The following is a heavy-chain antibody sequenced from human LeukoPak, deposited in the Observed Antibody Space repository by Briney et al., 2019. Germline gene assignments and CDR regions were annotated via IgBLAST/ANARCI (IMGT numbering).Heavy chain of an antibody. CDR2: ISAYNGNT. J-gene: IGHJ6*02. D-gene: IGHD2-2*01. V-gene: IGHV1-18*01. CDR3: ARDCSSTSCYWTNYYYYGMDV. Sequence: GASVKVSCKASGYTFTSYGISWVRQGPGQGLEWVGRISAYNGNTNYAQKLQGRVTMTTDTSTSTAYMELRSLRSDDTAVYYCARDCSSTSCYWTNYYYYGMDVWGQGTTVTVSS. CDR1: GYTFTSYG.